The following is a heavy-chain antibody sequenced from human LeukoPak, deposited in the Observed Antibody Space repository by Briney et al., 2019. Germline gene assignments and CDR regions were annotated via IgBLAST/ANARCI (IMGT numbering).Heavy chain of an antibody. J-gene: IGHJ4*02. CDR2: INPNSGGT. V-gene: IGHV1-2*06. D-gene: IGHD6-19*01. CDR1: GYTFTGYY. CDR3: ARDLGYSSCWYVLGY. Sequence: GASVKVSCKASGYTFTGYYMHWVRQAPGQGLEWMGRINPNSGGTNYAQKFQGRVTMTRDTSISTAYMELSRLRSDDTAVYYCARDLGYSSCWYVLGYWGQGTLVTVSS.